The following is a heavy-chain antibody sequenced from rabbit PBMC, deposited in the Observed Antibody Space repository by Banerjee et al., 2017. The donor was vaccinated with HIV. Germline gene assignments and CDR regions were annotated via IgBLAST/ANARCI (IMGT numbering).Heavy chain of an antibody. D-gene: IGHD1-1*01. V-gene: IGHV1S45*01. CDR1: GFSFSSGYW. CDR2: IGIGSGTT. Sequence: QEQLEESGGDLVKPEGSLTLTCTASGFSFSSGYWMCWVRQAPGKGLEWIRCIGIGSGTTYNGSWAKGRFTTTSRNAQNTLYLQLISLTAADTAAYFCARVYYEYYFNLWGPGTLVTVS. J-gene: IGHJ4*01. CDR3: ARVYYEYYFNL.